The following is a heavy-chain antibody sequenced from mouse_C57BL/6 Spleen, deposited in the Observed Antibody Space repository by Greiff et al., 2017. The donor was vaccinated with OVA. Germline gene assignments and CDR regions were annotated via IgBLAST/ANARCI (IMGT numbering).Heavy chain of an antibody. CDR1: GYTFTSYW. D-gene: IGHD2-1*01. J-gene: IGHJ2*01. CDR3: AGNGNYGGYFDY. CDR2: IDPSDSET. V-gene: IGHV1-52*01. Sequence: QVQLQQPGAELVRPGSSVKLSCKASGYTFTSYWMHWVKQRPIQGLEWIGNIDPSDSETHYNQKFKDKATLTVDKSSSTAYMQLSSLTSEDSAVYYCAGNGNYGGYFDYWGQGTTLTVSS.